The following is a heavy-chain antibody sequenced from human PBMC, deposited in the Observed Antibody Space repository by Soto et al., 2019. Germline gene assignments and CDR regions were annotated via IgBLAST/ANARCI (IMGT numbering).Heavy chain of an antibody. V-gene: IGHV3-7*01. CDR2: IKQDGSEK. D-gene: IGHD4-17*01. CDR1: GFSFNTYW. J-gene: IGHJ6*03. Sequence: EAQLVESGGGLVQPGGSLRLSCGVSGFSFNTYWMSWVRQAPGKGLEWVANIKQDGSEKSYVNSVKGRFTISRDNAKNSLYLQMNSLRAEDTAVYYCARVNYGNYYYYYMDVWGKGTTVTVSS. CDR3: ARVNYGNYYYYYMDV.